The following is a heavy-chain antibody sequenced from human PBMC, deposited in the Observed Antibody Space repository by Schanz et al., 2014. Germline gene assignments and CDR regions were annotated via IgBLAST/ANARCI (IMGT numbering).Heavy chain of an antibody. CDR1: GFAFSSFA. Sequence: EVQLMESGGGLVKPGGSLRLSCVASGFAFSSFAMTWVRQAPGRGLEWVSYISGSSRTIYYADSMKGRFTVSRDNAENALYLQMNSLRAEDTGLYFCARGGSGSHYRLDYWGQGTLVNVSS. CDR3: ARGGSGSHYRLDY. CDR2: ISGSSRTI. J-gene: IGHJ4*02. D-gene: IGHD1-26*01. V-gene: IGHV3-48*01.